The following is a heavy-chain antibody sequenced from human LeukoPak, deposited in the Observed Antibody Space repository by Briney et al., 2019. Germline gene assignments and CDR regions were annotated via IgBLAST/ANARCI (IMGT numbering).Heavy chain of an antibody. J-gene: IGHJ3*02. CDR3: ARVGYNYGSDAFDM. CDR2: INSDGSTT. V-gene: IGHV3-74*01. D-gene: IGHD5-18*01. CDR1: GFTFRTYW. Sequence: GGSLRLSCAASGFTFRTYWMYWVRQVPGKGLVLVSRINSDGSTTSYADSVKGRSTISRDNAENTLYLQMNSLRAEDTAVYYCARVGYNYGSDAFDMWGQGTMVTVSS.